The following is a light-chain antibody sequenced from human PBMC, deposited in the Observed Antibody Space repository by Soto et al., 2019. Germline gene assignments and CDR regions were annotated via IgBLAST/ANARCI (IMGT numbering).Light chain of an antibody. CDR3: SSYTSTSTLYV. Sequence: QSALTQPASVSGSPGQSITISCTGTRSDIGGYNYVSWYQQLPGKVPKLIIYDVSNRPSGVSDRFSGSKYGNAASLTISGLQAEDEADYYCSSYTSTSTLYVFGTGTNLTVL. CDR2: DVS. J-gene: IGLJ1*01. CDR1: RSDIGGYNY. V-gene: IGLV2-14*03.